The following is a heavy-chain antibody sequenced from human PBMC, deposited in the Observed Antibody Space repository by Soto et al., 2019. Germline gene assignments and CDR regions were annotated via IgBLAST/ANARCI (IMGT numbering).Heavy chain of an antibody. J-gene: IGHJ4*02. CDR3: ARVAVSSGYYPAADY. D-gene: IGHD3-22*01. CDR1: GGSISSGDYY. V-gene: IGHV4-30-4*01. Sequence: QVQLQESGPGLVKPSQTLSLTCTVSGGSISSGDYYWSWIRQPPGKGLEWIGYIYYSGSTYYNPSLKSRVTISVDTSKNQFSLKLSSVTAADTAVYYCARVAVSSGYYPAADYWGQGTLVTVSS. CDR2: IYYSGST.